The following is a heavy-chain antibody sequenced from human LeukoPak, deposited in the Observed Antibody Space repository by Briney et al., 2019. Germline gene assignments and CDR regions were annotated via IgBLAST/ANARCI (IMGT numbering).Heavy chain of an antibody. CDR2: IYYSAST. V-gene: IGHV4-61*01. D-gene: IGHD5-18*01. CDR3: ARGSRGYSYG. J-gene: IGHJ4*02. Sequence: SETLSLTCTVSGGSVSSGSYYWSWIRQPRGKGLEWIGYIYYSASTNYNPSLKSRVTISVDTSNNQFSLKLSSVTAADTAVYYCARGSRGYSYGWGQGTLVTVSS. CDR1: GGSVSSGSYY.